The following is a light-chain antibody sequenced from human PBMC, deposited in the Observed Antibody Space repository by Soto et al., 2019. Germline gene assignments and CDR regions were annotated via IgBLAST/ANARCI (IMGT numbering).Light chain of an antibody. CDR2: GAS. J-gene: IGKJ1*01. CDR3: QQYNNWSWT. V-gene: IGKV3-15*01. Sequence: EIVMTQYPATLSVSPGERATLSCRASQSVSSNLAWYQQKPGQAPRLLIYGASTRATGIPARFSGSGSGTEFTLTISSLQSEDFAVYYCQQYNNWSWTFGQGTKVDIK. CDR1: QSVSSN.